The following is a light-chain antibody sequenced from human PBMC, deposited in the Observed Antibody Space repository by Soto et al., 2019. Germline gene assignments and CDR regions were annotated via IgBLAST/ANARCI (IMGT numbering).Light chain of an antibody. CDR3: HQYGSSPWT. J-gene: IGKJ1*01. Sequence: EVVLTQSPGTLSLSPGERATLACRASQSVTSNYLGWYQTKRGQAPRLLVYGASSRATGIPDRFSGSGSGTDFTLIISRLEPEDFAVYYCHQYGSSPWTFGQGTKVEIK. CDR2: GAS. CDR1: QSVTSNY. V-gene: IGKV3-20*01.